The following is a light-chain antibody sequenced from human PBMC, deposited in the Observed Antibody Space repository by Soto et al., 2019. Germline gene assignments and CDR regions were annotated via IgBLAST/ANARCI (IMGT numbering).Light chain of an antibody. J-gene: IGKJ4*01. CDR1: QIVSSSY. Sequence: EIVLTQSPGTLSLSPGERATLSCRASQIVSSSYLAWYQQKPGQAPRLLIYGASSRATGIPDRFSGSGSGTEFTLTISRLEPEDFVVYYCQQYGSSPALTFGGGTKVEIK. CDR3: QQYGSSPALT. CDR2: GAS. V-gene: IGKV3-20*01.